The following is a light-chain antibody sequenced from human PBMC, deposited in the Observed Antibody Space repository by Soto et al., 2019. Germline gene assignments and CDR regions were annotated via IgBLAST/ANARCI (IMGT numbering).Light chain of an antibody. V-gene: IGLV1-47*01. J-gene: IGLJ3*02. Sequence: QSVLTQPPSASGTPGLRVTISCSGSSSNIGSNYVYWYQQLPGTAPKLLIYRNNQRPSGVPDRFSGSKSGTSASLAISGLRSEDEADYYCAAWDDSLSGWVFGGGTKVTVL. CDR2: RNN. CDR1: SSNIGSNY. CDR3: AAWDDSLSGWV.